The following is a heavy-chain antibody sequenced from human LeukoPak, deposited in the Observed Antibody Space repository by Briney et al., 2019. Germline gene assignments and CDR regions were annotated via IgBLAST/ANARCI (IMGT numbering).Heavy chain of an antibody. J-gene: IGHJ5*02. V-gene: IGHV5-51*01. Sequence: GESVKISCKGSGYNFTIYWIGCVRQMPGKGLEWMGIIYPGDSDTRYSPSFQGQVTISADKSISTAYLQWSSLKASDTAMYYCAIFDFLFGEIDNWFDPWGQGTQVTVSS. CDR1: GYNFTIYW. CDR3: AIFDFLFGEIDNWFDP. CDR2: IYPGDSDT. D-gene: IGHD3-16*01.